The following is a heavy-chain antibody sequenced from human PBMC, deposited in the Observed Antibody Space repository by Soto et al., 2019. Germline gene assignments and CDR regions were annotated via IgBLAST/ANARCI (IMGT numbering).Heavy chain of an antibody. D-gene: IGHD3-10*01. CDR2: IYSGGYT. CDR3: ATPPGGGGY. J-gene: IGHJ4*02. CDR1: GFTVSNNY. V-gene: IGHV3-53*01. Sequence: EVQLVESGGGLIQPGGSLRLSCAVSGFTVSNNYMSWVRQAPGKGLEGVSVIYSGGYTAYGDSVKGRFTISRDNSKNTPYPQKNTRGPHDPAVYSGATPPGGGGYWGQGTLVTVSS.